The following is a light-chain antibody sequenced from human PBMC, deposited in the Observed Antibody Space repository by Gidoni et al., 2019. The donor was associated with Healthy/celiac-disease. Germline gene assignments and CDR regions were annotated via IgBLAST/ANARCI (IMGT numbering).Light chain of an antibody. CDR2: KAS. Sequence: DIHMPQSPSTLSASVGDRVTITCRASQSSSSWLAWYQQKPGKAPKLLIYKASSLESGVPSRFSGSGSGTEFTLTISSLQPDDFATYYCQQYNSYSTFGQGTKVEIK. V-gene: IGKV1-5*03. J-gene: IGKJ1*01. CDR3: QQYNSYST. CDR1: QSSSSW.